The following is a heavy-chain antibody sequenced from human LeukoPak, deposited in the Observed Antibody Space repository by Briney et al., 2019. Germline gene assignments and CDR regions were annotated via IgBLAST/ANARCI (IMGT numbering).Heavy chain of an antibody. J-gene: IGHJ6*03. CDR3: ARSAEHCNNGVCFTDYYMDV. CDR2: INPNSGDT. Sequence: ASVKVSCKASGYTFSGSYIHWVRQAPGQGLEWMGRINPNSGDTNYQGRVTMTRDTSITTAYMELSSLTSDDTAVYFCARSAEHCNNGVCFTDYYMDVWGKGTTVTVSS. CDR1: GYTFSGSY. D-gene: IGHD2-8*01. V-gene: IGHV1-2*06.